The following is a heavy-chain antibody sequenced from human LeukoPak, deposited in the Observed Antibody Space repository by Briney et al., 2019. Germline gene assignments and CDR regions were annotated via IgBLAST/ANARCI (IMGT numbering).Heavy chain of an antibody. V-gene: IGHV4-4*02. J-gene: IGHJ4*02. CDR2: VNLQGGT. CDR1: GGSITQTNY. Sequence: PSGTLSFTCDVSGGSITQTNYWTWGRQPPRKGLEWSGEVNLQGGTNYNPSLLRRVAISVDTSANHVSLQMTSVTAADTAVYYCAREGGSYRPLDYSGQGTLVTVSS. CDR3: AREGGSYRPLDY. D-gene: IGHD3-16*02.